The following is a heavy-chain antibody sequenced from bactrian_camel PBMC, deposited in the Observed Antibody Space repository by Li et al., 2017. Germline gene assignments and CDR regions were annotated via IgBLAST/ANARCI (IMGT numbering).Heavy chain of an antibody. D-gene: IGHD6*01. CDR3: VRNPDDNNWYYFGY. J-gene: IGHJ6*01. CDR2: INSGGGST. CDR1: GFIFSKYD. V-gene: IGHV3S40*01. Sequence: VQLVESGGGLVQIGGSLRLSCVASGFIFSKYDMAWVRQAPGKGLEWVSGINSGGGSTYYADSVKGPFTTSRDNAKNTVYLQLNGLKPEDTAVYYCVRNPDDNNWYYFGYWGQGTQVTVS.